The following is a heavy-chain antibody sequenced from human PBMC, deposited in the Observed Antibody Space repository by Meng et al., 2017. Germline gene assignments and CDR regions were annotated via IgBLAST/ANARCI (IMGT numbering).Heavy chain of an antibody. CDR3: ARGTGSSWFDP. V-gene: IGHV1-3*01. CDR1: GYTCTSYT. J-gene: IGHJ5*02. D-gene: IGHD6-13*01. Sequence: QRVQSGADVEMPWASAKVSCKASGYTCTSYTIHWVRQAPGQSLACMGWIKSANGDAKYSQKFQGRLTLTRDTSASTAYLELSSLTFEDTAVYYCARGTGSSWFDPWGQGTLVTVSS. CDR2: IKSANGDA.